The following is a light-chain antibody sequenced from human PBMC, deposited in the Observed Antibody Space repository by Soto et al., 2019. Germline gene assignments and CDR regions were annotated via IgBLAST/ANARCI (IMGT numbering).Light chain of an antibody. Sequence: EIVLTQAPGTLSLSPGEIATLSCRASQSVSSSYLAWYQQKPGQAPRLLIYGASSRATGIPDRFSGSGSGTDFTLTISRLEPEDFAVYYCQKYGSSPRTFGQGTKVDIK. CDR2: GAS. CDR1: QSVSSSY. V-gene: IGKV3-20*01. J-gene: IGKJ1*01. CDR3: QKYGSSPRT.